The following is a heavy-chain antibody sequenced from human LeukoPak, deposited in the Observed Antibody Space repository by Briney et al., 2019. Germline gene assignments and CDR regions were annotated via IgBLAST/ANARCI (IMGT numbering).Heavy chain of an antibody. CDR3: ARDGRADY. Sequence: GGSLRLSCAASEFTFSSYSMIWVRQAPGKGLEWISYISSGSSNIYYADSEKGRFTISRDNAKNSLYLQMNSLRAEDTAVYYCARDGRADYWGQGTLVTVSS. J-gene: IGHJ4*02. CDR1: EFTFSSYS. CDR2: ISSGSSNI. V-gene: IGHV3-48*01. D-gene: IGHD3/OR15-3a*01.